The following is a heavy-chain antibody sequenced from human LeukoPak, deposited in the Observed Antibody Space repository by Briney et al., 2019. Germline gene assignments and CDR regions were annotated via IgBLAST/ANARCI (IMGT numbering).Heavy chain of an antibody. CDR1: GFTFSSYW. D-gene: IGHD6-13*01. Sequence: PGGSLRLSCAASGFTFSSYWMSWVRQAPGKGLEWVANIKQDGSEKYYVDSVKGRFTISRDNAKNSLYLQMNSLRAEDTAVYYCARGDWDSSRYYFDYWGQGTLVTVSS. V-gene: IGHV3-7*01. CDR2: IKQDGSEK. J-gene: IGHJ4*02. CDR3: ARGDWDSSRYYFDY.